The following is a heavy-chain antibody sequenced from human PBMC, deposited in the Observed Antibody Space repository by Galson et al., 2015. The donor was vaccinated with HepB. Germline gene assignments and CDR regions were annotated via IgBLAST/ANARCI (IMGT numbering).Heavy chain of an antibody. CDR1: GFTFSSYA. J-gene: IGHJ6*02. D-gene: IGHD3-3*01. CDR2: ISYDGSNK. V-gene: IGHV3-30*04. CDR3: ARDWVINIFGVGTETSYYYYGMDV. Sequence: SLRLSCAASGFTFSSYAMHWVRQAPGKGLEWVAVISYDGSNKYYADSVKGRFTISRDNSKNTLYLQMNSLRAEDTAVYYCARDWVINIFGVGTETSYYYYGMDVWGQGTTVTVSS.